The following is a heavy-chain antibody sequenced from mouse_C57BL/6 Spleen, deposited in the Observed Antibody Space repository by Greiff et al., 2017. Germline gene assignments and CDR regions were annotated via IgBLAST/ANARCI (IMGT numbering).Heavy chain of an antibody. Sequence: EVKLVESGGGLVKPGGSPKLSCAASGFTFSDYGMHWVRQAPEKGLEWVAYISSGSSTIYYADTVKGRFTISRDNAKNTLFLQMTSLRSEDTAMYYCARGENYYGSSYLFAYWGQGTLVTVSA. D-gene: IGHD1-1*01. V-gene: IGHV5-17*01. CDR3: ARGENYYGSSYLFAY. CDR1: GFTFSDYG. J-gene: IGHJ3*01. CDR2: ISSGSSTI.